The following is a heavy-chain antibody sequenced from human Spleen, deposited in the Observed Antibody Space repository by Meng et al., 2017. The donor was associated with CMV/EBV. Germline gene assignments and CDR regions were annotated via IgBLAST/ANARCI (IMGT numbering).Heavy chain of an antibody. V-gene: IGHV1-2*02. CDR2: INPNNGGT. J-gene: IGHJ6*02. Sequence: ASVKVSCKASGYTFTGYYLHWVRQAPGQGLEWMGWINPNNGGTNCAQKFQGNVTMTRDTSISTAYMELSRLRSDDTAVYYCARDRANRISIFGVVFRDGMDVWGQGTTVTVSS. CDR3: ARDRANRISIFGVVFRDGMDV. D-gene: IGHD3-3*01. CDR1: GYTFTGYY.